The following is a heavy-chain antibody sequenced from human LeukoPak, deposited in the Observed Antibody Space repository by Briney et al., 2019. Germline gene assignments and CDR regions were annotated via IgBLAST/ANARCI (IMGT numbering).Heavy chain of an antibody. J-gene: IGHJ1*01. D-gene: IGHD1-26*01. CDR3: AKDPYSGSFEYFQH. V-gene: IGHV3-30*18. CDR1: GFTVNSNY. CDR2: ISHDGSKK. Sequence: GGSLRLSCAASGFTVNSNYMNWVRQAPGKGLEWVAVISHDGSKKYYADSVKGRFTISRDNSKNTLYLQMNSLRDEDTAVYYCAKDPYSGSFEYFQHWGQGTLVTVSS.